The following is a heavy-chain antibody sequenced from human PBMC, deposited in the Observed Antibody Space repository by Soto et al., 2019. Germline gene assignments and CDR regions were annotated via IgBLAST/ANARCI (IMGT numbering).Heavy chain of an antibody. J-gene: IGHJ5*01. V-gene: IGHV1-3*01. CDR3: AKGRGSSSSSWYYSGYSFES. D-gene: IGHD6-13*01. CDR1: GYIFTNYA. CDR2: INAGNGKT. Sequence: ASVKVSFKASGYIFTNYAIHWVRQAPGQRLEWMGWINAGNGKTKYSQNFQGRVTITRDTSASIAYMEVSSLRAEDTAVYYCAKGRGSSSSSWYYSGYSFESWGQGTLVTVSS.